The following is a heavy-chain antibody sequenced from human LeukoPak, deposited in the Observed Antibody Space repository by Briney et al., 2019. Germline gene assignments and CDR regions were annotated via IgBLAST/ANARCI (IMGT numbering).Heavy chain of an antibody. J-gene: IGHJ4*02. CDR3: AKASWVSSTDAVR. V-gene: IGHV3-23*01. CDR1: GLSFSSFA. Sequence: GGSLRLSCAASGLSFSSFAMSWVRQGPARGLEWVSSIRGNGDTFYADSVRGRFTLLSDSSTNTVYFQLNNLRVEDTAIYYCAKASWVSSTDAVRWGQGTLVTVSS. CDR2: IRGNGDT. D-gene: IGHD3-16*01.